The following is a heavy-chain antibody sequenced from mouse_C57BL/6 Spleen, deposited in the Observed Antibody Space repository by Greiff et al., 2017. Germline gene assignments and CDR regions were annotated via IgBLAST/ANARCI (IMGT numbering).Heavy chain of an antibody. V-gene: IGHV1-52*01. CDR3: ARGGPNWDFAY. J-gene: IGHJ3*01. CDR1: GYTFTSYW. Sequence: VQLQQPGAELVRPGSSVKLSCKASGYTFTSYWMHWVKQRPIQGLEWIGNIDPSDSETHYNQKFKDKATLTVDKSSSTAYMQLSSLTSEDSAVYYCARGGPNWDFAYWGQGTLVTVSA. CDR2: IDPSDSET. D-gene: IGHD4-1*01.